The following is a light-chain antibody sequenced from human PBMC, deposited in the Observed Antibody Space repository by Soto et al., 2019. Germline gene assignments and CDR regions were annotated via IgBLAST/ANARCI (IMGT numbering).Light chain of an antibody. Sequence: QSALTQPACVSLSPGQPITISGTGTSSDVGSFDSVAWYQHNPGKAPKLMIYDVSNRPSGVSSRFSGSKSGNTASLSISGLQTEDEANYYCSSFTTSSTLVFGTGTKVTVL. J-gene: IGLJ1*01. CDR1: SSDVGSFDS. V-gene: IGLV2-14*01. CDR3: SSFTTSSTLV. CDR2: DVS.